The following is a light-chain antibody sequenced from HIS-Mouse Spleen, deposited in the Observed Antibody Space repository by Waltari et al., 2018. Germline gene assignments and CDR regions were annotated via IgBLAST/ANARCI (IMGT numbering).Light chain of an antibody. CDR1: STDVGGYNY. CDR2: DVS. Sequence: QSALTQPASGSGSPGQSLTISCTGTSTDVGGYNYVSWYQQHPGKAPKLMIYDVSNRPSGVSNRFSGSKSGNTASLTISGLQAEDEADYYCSSYTSSSTVVFGGGTKLTVL. CDR3: SSYTSSSTVV. V-gene: IGLV2-14*03. J-gene: IGLJ2*01.